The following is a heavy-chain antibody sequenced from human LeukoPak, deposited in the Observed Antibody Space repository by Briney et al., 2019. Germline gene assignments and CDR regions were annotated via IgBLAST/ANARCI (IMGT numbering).Heavy chain of an antibody. CDR3: ARDCCGEWYFFDS. V-gene: IGHV3-30*03. CDR1: GFTFSNFG. D-gene: IGHD3-10*01. CDR2: ISYDGGNK. J-gene: IGHJ4*02. Sequence: GGSLRLSCAASGFTFSNFGMHWVRQAPGRGLEWVAVISYDGGNKFYVDSVKGRFTISRDNSKNTLYLQMNSLRAEDTAVYYCARDCCGEWYFFDSWGQGTLVTVSS.